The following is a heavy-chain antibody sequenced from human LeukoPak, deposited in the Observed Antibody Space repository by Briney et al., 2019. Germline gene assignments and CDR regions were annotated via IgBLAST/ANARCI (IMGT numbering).Heavy chain of an antibody. CDR3: ARSERYSSGWYFYFDY. J-gene: IGHJ4*02. D-gene: IGHD6-19*01. V-gene: IGHV4-59*01. Sequence: SETPSLTCTVSGGSISTYYWSWIRQPPGKGLEWIGYIYYSGSTNYNPSLKSRVTISVDTSKNQFSLNLSSVTAADTAVYYCARSERYSSGWYFYFDYWGQGTLVTVSS. CDR2: IYYSGST. CDR1: GGSISTYY.